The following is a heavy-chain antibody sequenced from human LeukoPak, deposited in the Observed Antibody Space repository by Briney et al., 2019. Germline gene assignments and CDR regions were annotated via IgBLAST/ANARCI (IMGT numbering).Heavy chain of an antibody. Sequence: GGSLRLSLAPSGFPFISYSPNWFRRPPGKGLEWVHYITSSSSSIYYADSVKGRFTISRDNAKNSLYLQMNSLRAEDTAMYYCARDYCSGGRCYSVDYWGQGTLVTVSS. J-gene: IGHJ4*02. CDR3: ARDYCSGGRCYSVDY. CDR2: ITSSSSSI. D-gene: IGHD2-15*01. CDR1: GFPFISYS. V-gene: IGHV3-48*04.